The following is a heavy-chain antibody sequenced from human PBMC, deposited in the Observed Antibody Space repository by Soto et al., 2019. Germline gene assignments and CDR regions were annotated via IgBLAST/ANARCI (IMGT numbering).Heavy chain of an antibody. D-gene: IGHD1-26*01. CDR2: ISGSGGST. CDR1: GFTFSTYA. J-gene: IGHJ4*02. CDR3: ARRGSGSYYDY. Sequence: EVQLLESGGGLVQPGGSLRLSCAASGFTFSTYAMRWARQAPGKGLEWVSAISGSGGSTYYAHSVKGRFTTSRDNSKNTLYLQMDSPTAEDTAVYYCARRGSGSYYDYWGQGTLVTVSS. V-gene: IGHV3-23*01.